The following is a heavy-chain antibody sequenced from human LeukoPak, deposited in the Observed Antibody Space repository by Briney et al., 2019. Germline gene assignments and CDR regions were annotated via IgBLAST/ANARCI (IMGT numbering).Heavy chain of an antibody. CDR2: ISWNSGSI. V-gene: IGHV3-9*01. J-gene: IGHJ6*02. Sequence: GGSLRLSCAASGFTFDDYAMHWVRQAPGKGLEWVSGISWNSGSIGYADSVKGRFTISRDNAKNSLYLQMNSLRAEDTALYYCAEGSGDCYSCYYYGMDVWGQGTTVTVSS. CDR3: AEGSGDCYSCYYYGMDV. D-gene: IGHD2-21*02. CDR1: GFTFDDYA.